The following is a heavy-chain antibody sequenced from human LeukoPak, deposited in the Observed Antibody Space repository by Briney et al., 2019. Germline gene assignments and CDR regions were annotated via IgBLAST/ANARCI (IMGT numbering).Heavy chain of an antibody. Sequence: VASVKVSCKASGYTFTSYDINWVRQATGQGLEWMGWMNPNSGNTGYAQTFQGRVNMTWNNSIRTAYMELCIQRTEDTAVYYAAREGAAKRGYSYGALDDYWGQGTLVTVSS. V-gene: IGHV1-8*01. CDR2: MNPNSGNT. J-gene: IGHJ4*02. D-gene: IGHD5-18*01. CDR1: GYTFTSYD. CDR3: AREGAAKRGYSYGALDDY.